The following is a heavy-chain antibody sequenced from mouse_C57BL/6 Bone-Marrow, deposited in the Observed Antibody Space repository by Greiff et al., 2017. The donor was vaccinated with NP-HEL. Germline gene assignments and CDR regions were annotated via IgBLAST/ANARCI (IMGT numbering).Heavy chain of an antibody. Sequence: EVKLVESEGGLVQPGSSMKLSCTASGFTFSDYYMAWVRQVPEKGLEWVANINYDGSSTYYLDSLKSRFIISRDNAKNILYLQMSSLKSEDTATYYCARDGADGYDYFDYWGQGTTLTVSS. D-gene: IGHD2-2*01. J-gene: IGHJ2*01. V-gene: IGHV5-16*01. CDR2: INYDGSST. CDR1: GFTFSDYY. CDR3: ARDGADGYDYFDY.